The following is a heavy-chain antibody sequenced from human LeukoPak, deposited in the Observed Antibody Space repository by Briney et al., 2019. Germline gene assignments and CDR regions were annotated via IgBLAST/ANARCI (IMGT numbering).Heavy chain of an antibody. CDR3: ARDVGAFDY. J-gene: IGHJ4*02. D-gene: IGHD1-26*01. CDR1: GFTFSSCL. CDR2: ITGIGGTT. Sequence: GSLRLSCAASGFTFSSCLMSWVRQAPGKGLEWVSGITGIGGTTYYADSVKGRFTISRDNSKNTLYLQMNSLRAEDTAVYYCARDVGAFDYWGQGTLVTVSS. V-gene: IGHV3-23*01.